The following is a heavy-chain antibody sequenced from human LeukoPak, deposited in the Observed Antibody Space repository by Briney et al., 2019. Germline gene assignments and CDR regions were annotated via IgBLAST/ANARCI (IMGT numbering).Heavy chain of an antibody. Sequence: GGSLRLSCAASGFTFSSYAMSWVRQAPGKGLEWVSVIYRGDGTYYADSVKGRFTISRDNSKNTVYLQMNSLSVDDTAVYYCARDIGGTVEVATMNYWGQGTLVTVSS. CDR2: IYRGDGT. CDR1: GFTFSSYA. D-gene: IGHD5-24*01. V-gene: IGHV3-66*01. J-gene: IGHJ4*02. CDR3: ARDIGGTVEVATMNY.